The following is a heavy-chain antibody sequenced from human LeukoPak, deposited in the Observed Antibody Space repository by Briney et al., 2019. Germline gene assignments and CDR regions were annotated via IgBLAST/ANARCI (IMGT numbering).Heavy chain of an antibody. V-gene: IGHV4-39*07. CDR1: GGSISSNNYC. D-gene: IGHD3-22*01. Sequence: SETLSLTCTVSGGSISSNNYCWGWIRQAPGKGLEWIGSIYYSGSTNYNPSLKSRVTISVDTSKNQFSLKLSSVTAADTAVYYCARLRSGYYYDSSGHYWGQGTLVTVSS. CDR3: ARLRSGYYYDSSGHY. CDR2: IYYSGST. J-gene: IGHJ4*02.